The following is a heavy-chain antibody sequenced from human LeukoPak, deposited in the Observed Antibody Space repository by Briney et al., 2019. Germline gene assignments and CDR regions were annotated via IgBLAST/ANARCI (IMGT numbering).Heavy chain of an antibody. V-gene: IGHV3-74*01. D-gene: IGHD3-9*01. CDR1: DFTFSRYW. Sequence: GGSLRLSCAASDFTFSRYWMHWVRQAPGKGLVWVSRISSDGSSTSYADSVKGRFTISRDNAKNSLYLQMNSLRAEDTAVYYCARVRRYFDWLLDYWGQGTLVTVSS. J-gene: IGHJ4*02. CDR2: ISSDGSST. CDR3: ARVRRYFDWLLDY.